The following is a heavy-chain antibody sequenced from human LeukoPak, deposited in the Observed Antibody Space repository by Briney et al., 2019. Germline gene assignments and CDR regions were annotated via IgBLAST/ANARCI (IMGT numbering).Heavy chain of an antibody. Sequence: GGSLRLSCAASGFTFSSYSMNWVRQAPGKGLEWVSYISSSSSTIYYADSVKGRFTISRDNAKNSLYLQMNSLRAEDTAVYYCAREVRYCSGGSCYYYYGMDVWGQGTTVTVS. CDR2: ISSSSSTI. J-gene: IGHJ6*02. V-gene: IGHV3-48*01. D-gene: IGHD2-15*01. CDR1: GFTFSSYS. CDR3: AREVRYCSGGSCYYYYGMDV.